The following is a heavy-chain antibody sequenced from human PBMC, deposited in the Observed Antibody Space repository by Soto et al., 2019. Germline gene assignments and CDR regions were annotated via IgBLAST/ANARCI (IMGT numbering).Heavy chain of an antibody. J-gene: IGHJ4*02. V-gene: IGHV1-69*01. Sequence: QMQLVQSGAEVKKPGSSVKVSCKASGGTFSSYAISWVRQAPGQGLEWMGGIIPIFGTANYAQKFQGRVTITADESTSTAYMELSSLRSEDTAVYYCARWGDYDSSGYPKGPFDYWGQGTLVTVSS. CDR2: IIPIFGTA. CDR3: ARWGDYDSSGYPKGPFDY. D-gene: IGHD3-22*01. CDR1: GGTFSSYA.